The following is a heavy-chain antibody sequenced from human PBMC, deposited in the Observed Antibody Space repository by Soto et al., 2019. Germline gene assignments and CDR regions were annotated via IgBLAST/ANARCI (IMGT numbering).Heavy chain of an antibody. Sequence: HVLLVQSGPEVRKPGASVNVSCMASGDRFSKFGINWVRQAPGQGLEWMGWISGYSGQTNYAQKFQGRVTMTRDTSTTTAYMELRDLRSDDTAVYFCASDHSGPDWGQGTLVTVSS. D-gene: IGHD6-25*01. CDR3: ASDHSGPD. V-gene: IGHV1-18*01. CDR2: ISGYSGQT. J-gene: IGHJ4*02. CDR1: GDRFSKFG.